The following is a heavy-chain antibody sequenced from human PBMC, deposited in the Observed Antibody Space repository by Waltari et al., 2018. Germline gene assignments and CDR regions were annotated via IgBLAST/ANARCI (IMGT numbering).Heavy chain of an antibody. J-gene: IGHJ3*02. Sequence: QVQLVQSGAEVKKPGSSVKVSCKASGGSFSSYTISWVRQAPGQGLEWMGRIIPIRGIANYAQKFQGRVTITADKSTSTAYMELSSLRSEDTAVYYCASAIRDAFDIWGQGTMVTVSS. CDR1: GGSFSSYT. CDR3: ASAIRDAFDI. D-gene: IGHD2-2*02. V-gene: IGHV1-69*02. CDR2: IIPIRGIA.